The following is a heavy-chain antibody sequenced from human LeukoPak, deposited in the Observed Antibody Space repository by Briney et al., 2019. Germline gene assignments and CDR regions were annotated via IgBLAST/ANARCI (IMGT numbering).Heavy chain of an antibody. CDR2: IKQDGSEK. Sequence: QTGGSLRLSCAASGFTFSSYWMSWVRQAPGKGLEWVANIKQDGSEKYYVNSVKGRFTISRDNAKNSLYLQMNSLRAEDTAVYYCARNRDSSSAVIYYYYYYMDVWGKGTTVTVSS. J-gene: IGHJ6*03. CDR3: ARNRDSSSAVIYYYYYYMDV. D-gene: IGHD6-6*01. V-gene: IGHV3-7*01. CDR1: GFTFSSYW.